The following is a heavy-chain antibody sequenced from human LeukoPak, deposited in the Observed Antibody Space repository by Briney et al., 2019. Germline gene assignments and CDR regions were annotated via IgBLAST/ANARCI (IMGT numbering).Heavy chain of an antibody. CDR1: GYSFTSYG. D-gene: IGHD6-13*01. CDR2: ISAYNGNT. Sequence: GASVKVSCKASGYSFTSYGITWVRQAPGQGLEWMGWISAYNGNTNYAQKLQGRVILTTDTSTSTAYMELRSLRSDDTAVYYCARDPNSSGWYGGDYWGQGTLVTVSS. V-gene: IGHV1-18*01. J-gene: IGHJ4*02. CDR3: ARDPNSSGWYGGDY.